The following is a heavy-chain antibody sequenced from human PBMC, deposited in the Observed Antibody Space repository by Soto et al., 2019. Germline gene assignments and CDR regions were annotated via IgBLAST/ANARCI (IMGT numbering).Heavy chain of an antibody. CDR3: ARRYYDSSGYYYCFDY. J-gene: IGHJ4*02. V-gene: IGHV4-39*01. CDR1: GGSISSSSYY. CDR2: IYYSGST. Sequence: QLQLQESGPGLVKPSETLSLTCTVSGGSISSSSYYWGWIRQPPGKGLEWIGSIYYSGSTYYNPSHKSRVTISEDASKNQFSLKLSSVTAADTAVYYCARRYYDSSGYYYCFDYWGQGTLVTVSS. D-gene: IGHD3-22*01.